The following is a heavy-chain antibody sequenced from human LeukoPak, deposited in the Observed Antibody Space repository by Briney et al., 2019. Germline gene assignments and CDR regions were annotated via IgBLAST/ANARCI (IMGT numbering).Heavy chain of an antibody. Sequence: PGGSLRLSCAVSGFTFSSHWMHWVRQAPGKGPVWVSRINTDESDTTYADSVKGRFTISRDNAKNTLYLQMNSLRAEDTAVYYCAKHEEYYYGSGSYFLQHWGQGTLVTVSS. CDR2: INTDESDT. D-gene: IGHD3-10*01. V-gene: IGHV3-74*03. J-gene: IGHJ1*01. CDR1: GFTFSSHW. CDR3: AKHEEYYYGSGSYFLQH.